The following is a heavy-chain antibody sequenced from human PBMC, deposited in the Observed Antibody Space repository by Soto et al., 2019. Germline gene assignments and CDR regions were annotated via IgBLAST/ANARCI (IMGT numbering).Heavy chain of an antibody. CDR3: ARAPPTTIPFSYFDY. Sequence: GGSLRLSCAASGFTFSSYSMNWVRQAPGKGLEWVSSISSSSSYIYYADSVKGRFTISRDNAKNSLYLQMNSLRAEDTAVYYCARAPPTTIPFSYFDYWGQGTLVTVSS. V-gene: IGHV3-21*01. D-gene: IGHD5-12*01. J-gene: IGHJ4*02. CDR1: GFTFSSYS. CDR2: ISSSSSYI.